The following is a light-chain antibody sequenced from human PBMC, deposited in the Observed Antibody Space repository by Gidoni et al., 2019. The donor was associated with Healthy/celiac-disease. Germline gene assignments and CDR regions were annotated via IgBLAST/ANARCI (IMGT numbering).Light chain of an antibody. Sequence: DIQMTQSPSSLSASVGDRVTITCRASQSISSYLNWYQQKPGKAPKLLIYAASSLQSGVPSRVSGSGSGTEFTLNISSLQPEDFATYYCQQSYSTPPYTFGQGTKLEIK. CDR3: QQSYSTPPYT. J-gene: IGKJ2*01. V-gene: IGKV1-39*01. CDR1: QSISSY. CDR2: AAS.